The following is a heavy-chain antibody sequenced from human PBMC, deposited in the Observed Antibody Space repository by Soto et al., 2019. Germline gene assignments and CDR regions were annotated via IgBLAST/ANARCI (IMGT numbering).Heavy chain of an antibody. Sequence: EVQLVESGGGLVQPGRSLRLSCAASGFTFDDYAMHWVRQAPGKGLEWVSGISWNSGSIGYADSVKGRFTISRDNAKNSLYLQMNSLRAEDTALYYCAKDIGLAAAGTENAFDIWGQLTMVTVSS. CDR3: AKDIGLAAAGTENAFDI. D-gene: IGHD6-13*01. J-gene: IGHJ3*02. V-gene: IGHV3-9*01. CDR2: ISWNSGSI. CDR1: GFTFDDYA.